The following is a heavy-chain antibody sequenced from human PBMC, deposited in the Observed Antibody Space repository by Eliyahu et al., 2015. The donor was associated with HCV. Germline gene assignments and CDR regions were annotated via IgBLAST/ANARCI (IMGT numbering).Heavy chain of an antibody. Sequence: QVQLVQSGTEVKAPGDSVKVSCXASGYSFTDFYIHWVRQAPGQGLEWMGWINSQGGGTNYAQRFQGRVTMTSDTSITTAYMELNMLGFDDTALYYCARGGTYDYWGQGTLVTVSS. CDR1: GYSFTDFY. D-gene: IGHD1-1*01. CDR3: ARGGTYDY. J-gene: IGHJ4*02. V-gene: IGHV1-2*02. CDR2: INSQGGGT.